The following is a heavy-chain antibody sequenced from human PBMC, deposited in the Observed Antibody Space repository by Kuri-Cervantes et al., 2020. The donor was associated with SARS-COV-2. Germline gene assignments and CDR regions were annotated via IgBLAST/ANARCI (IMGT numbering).Heavy chain of an antibody. V-gene: IGHV3-23*01. Sequence: GGSLRLSCAASGFTFSSYAMHWVRQAPGKGLEWVAGISGSGATTFYADAVKGRFTISRDNSINTLFLQANSLRVDDPAVYYCAKGHILEKPYYFYFMDVWGKGTTVTVSS. D-gene: IGHD2/OR15-2a*01. CDR3: AKGHILEKPYYFYFMDV. CDR1: GFTFSSYA. CDR2: ISGSGATT. J-gene: IGHJ6*03.